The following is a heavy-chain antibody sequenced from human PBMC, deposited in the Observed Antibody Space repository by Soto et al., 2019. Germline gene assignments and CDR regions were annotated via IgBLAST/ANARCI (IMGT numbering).Heavy chain of an antibody. V-gene: IGHV3-23*01. CDR3: ATWRGHVLWFGDAFAEYFQV. CDR2: ISASGETT. D-gene: IGHD3-10*01. CDR1: GFTFENYA. J-gene: IGHJ1*01. Sequence: EVQLLESGGDLVHQGGTLRVSCAASGFTFENYAITWVRLAPGKGLEWVSAISASGETTYYADSVKGRFSLSRDNSKSTLYLQMNSLRAEDTAVYFCATWRGHVLWFGDAFAEYFQVWGQGTQVTVSS.